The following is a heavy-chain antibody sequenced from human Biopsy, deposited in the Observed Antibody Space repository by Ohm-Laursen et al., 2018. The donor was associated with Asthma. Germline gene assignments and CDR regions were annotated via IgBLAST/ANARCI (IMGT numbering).Heavy chain of an antibody. J-gene: IGHJ1*01. CDR1: GFTFSSFG. CDR3: ARTFHFWSPYHAEHYQL. Sequence: SLRLSCTASGFTFSSFGMHWVRQAPGKGLEWVACISYDGSNKYYADSVKGRSTISRDNAKNSLYLQMNSLRAEDTAVYYCARTFHFWSPYHAEHYQLWGQGTLVTVSS. D-gene: IGHD3-3*02. V-gene: IGHV3-30*03. CDR2: ISYDGSNK.